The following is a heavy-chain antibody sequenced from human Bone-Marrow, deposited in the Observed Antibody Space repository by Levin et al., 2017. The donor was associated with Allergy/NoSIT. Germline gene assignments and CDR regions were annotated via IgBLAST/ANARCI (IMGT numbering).Heavy chain of an antibody. D-gene: IGHD5-24*01. CDR2: TSHDGNHK. CDR3: ARGRPKDGRTWYYFDS. V-gene: IGHV3-30*03. Sequence: HTGGSLRLSCSASGFTFKNYVMHWVRQAPGKGLEWVSLTSHDGNHKYYADSVKGRFTISRDNSKSTVDLQMNSLRRDDTAVYYCARGRPKDGRTWYYFDSWGSGTLVTVSS. CDR1: GFTFKNYV. J-gene: IGHJ4*02.